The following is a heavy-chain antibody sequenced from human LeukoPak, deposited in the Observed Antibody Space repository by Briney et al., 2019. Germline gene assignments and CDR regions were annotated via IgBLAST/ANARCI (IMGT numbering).Heavy chain of an antibody. CDR2: ISGSGGST. D-gene: IGHD6-13*01. CDR3: AKDRYSSSFDYFDY. J-gene: IGHJ4*02. CDR1: GFTFSSYA. V-gene: IGHV3-23*01. Sequence: GGSLRLSCAASGFTFSSYAMSWVRQAPGKGLEWVSTISGSGGSTYYADSVKGRFTISRDNSKNTLFLQMNSLRAEDTAVYYCAKDRYSSSFDYFDYWGQGALVTVSS.